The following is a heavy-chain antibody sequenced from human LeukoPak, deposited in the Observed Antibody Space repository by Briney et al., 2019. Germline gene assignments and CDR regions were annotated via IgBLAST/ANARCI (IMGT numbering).Heavy chain of an antibody. CDR2: IYYRGST. CDR3: ATKRSGWYNYYYMDV. J-gene: IGHJ6*03. V-gene: IGHV4-39*01. D-gene: IGHD6-19*01. Sequence: PSETLSLTCTVSGGSISSSSYYWGWIRQPSGKGLEWIGSIYYRGSTDYNPSLKSRVTMYVDTSKNQFSLKLNSVTAAGTAVYYCATKRSGWYNYYYMDVWGKGTTVTVSS. CDR1: GGSISSSSYY.